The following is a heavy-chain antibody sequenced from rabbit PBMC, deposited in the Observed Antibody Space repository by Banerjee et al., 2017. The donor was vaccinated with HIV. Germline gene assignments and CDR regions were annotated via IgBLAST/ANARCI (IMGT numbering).Heavy chain of an antibody. Sequence: QEQLRETGGGLVQPGGNLTLTCTASGFDFSSYWMSWVRQAPGKGLEWIGYIDPVFGSTYYATWAKGLVTISRTSSTTVALQMTSLTAADTATYFCARDLACVIGWNFDLWGHGTLVTVS. CDR3: ARDLACVIGWNFDL. CDR1: GFDFSSYW. J-gene: IGHJ4*01. CDR2: IDPVFGST. D-gene: IGHD1-1*01. V-gene: IGHV1S45*01.